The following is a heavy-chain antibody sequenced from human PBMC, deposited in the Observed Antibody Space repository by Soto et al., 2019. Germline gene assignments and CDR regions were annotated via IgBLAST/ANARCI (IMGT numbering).Heavy chain of an antibody. CDR1: GYSFTSYW. Sequence: PGESLKISCKGSGYSFTSYWISWVRQMPGKGLEWMGRIDPSDSYTNYSPSFQGHVTISADKSISTAYLQWSSLKASDTAMYYCARRRPGLWSIGGYYYYGMDVWGQGTTVTVSS. D-gene: IGHD3-10*01. V-gene: IGHV5-10-1*01. CDR3: ARRRPGLWSIGGYYYYGMDV. CDR2: IDPSDSYT. J-gene: IGHJ6*02.